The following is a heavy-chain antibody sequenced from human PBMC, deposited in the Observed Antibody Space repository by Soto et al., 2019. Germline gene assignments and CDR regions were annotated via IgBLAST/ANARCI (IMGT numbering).Heavy chain of an antibody. CDR3: ARMRIAARPGYYHHGMDV. Sequence: SGPTLVNPTQTLTLTCTFSGFSLSTSGMCVSWIRQPPGKALEWLALIDWDDDKYYSTSLKTRLTISKDTSKNQVVLTMTNMNPVDTATYYCARMRIAARPGYYHHGMDVCGQGTTVTVSS. V-gene: IGHV2-70*01. CDR2: IDWDDDK. J-gene: IGHJ6*02. CDR1: GFSLSTSGMC. D-gene: IGHD6-6*01.